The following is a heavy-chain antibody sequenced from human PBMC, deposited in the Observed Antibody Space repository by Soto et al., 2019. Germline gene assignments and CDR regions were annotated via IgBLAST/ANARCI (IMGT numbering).Heavy chain of an antibody. D-gene: IGHD1-26*01. CDR2: INSDGSTT. CDR1: GFTFSSHW. J-gene: IGHJ3*02. V-gene: IGHV3-74*01. CDR3: ARGQEGGSYFLAFDI. Sequence: EVQLVESGGGLVQPGGSLRLSCAASGFTFSSHWMHWVRQVPGKGLVWVSRINSDGSTTTYADSVKGRFTISRDSAKNTLYLQMNSLRAEDTAVYSCARGQEGGSYFLAFDIWGQGTMVTVSS.